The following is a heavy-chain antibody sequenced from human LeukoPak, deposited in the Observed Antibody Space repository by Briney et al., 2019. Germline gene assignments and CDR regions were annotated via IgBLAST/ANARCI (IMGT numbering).Heavy chain of an antibody. J-gene: IGHJ4*02. Sequence: PGGSLRLSCAASGFSFRDFWMTWVRQAPGKGLEWVANINQGGSVKYYVDSVKGRFTISRDDAKSSRYVQMNSLRDEDTAVYYCARFGYSGWNLEYWGQGTLVTVSS. V-gene: IGHV3-7*01. CDR1: GFSFRDFW. CDR2: INQGGSVK. D-gene: IGHD5-12*01. CDR3: ARFGYSGWNLEY.